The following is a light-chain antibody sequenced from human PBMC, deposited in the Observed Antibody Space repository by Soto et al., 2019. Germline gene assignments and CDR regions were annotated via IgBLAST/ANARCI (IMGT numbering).Light chain of an antibody. CDR3: QQYNNWPPDRT. Sequence: EIVMTQSPATLSVSPGERATLSCRASQSVGSNLACYQQKPGQAPRLLIYGASTRATGIPARFSGSGSGTEFSLTISSLQSEDFEIYFCQQYNNWPPDRTFGQGTKVEIK. V-gene: IGKV3-15*01. J-gene: IGKJ1*01. CDR2: GAS. CDR1: QSVGSN.